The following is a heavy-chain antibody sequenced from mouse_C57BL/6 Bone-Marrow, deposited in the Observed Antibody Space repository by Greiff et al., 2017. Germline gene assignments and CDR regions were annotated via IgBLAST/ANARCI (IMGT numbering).Heavy chain of an antibody. CDR1: GYTFTSYG. V-gene: IGHV1-81*01. CDR2: IYPRSGNT. CDR3: AREGITPWFAY. D-gene: IGHD1-1*01. Sequence: QVQLQQSGAELARPGASVKLSCKASGYTFTSYGISWVKQRTGQGLEWIGEIYPRSGNTYYNEKFKGKATLTAVKSSSTAYMGLRSLTSVDSAVYFCAREGITPWFAYGGQGTLVTVSA. J-gene: IGHJ3*01.